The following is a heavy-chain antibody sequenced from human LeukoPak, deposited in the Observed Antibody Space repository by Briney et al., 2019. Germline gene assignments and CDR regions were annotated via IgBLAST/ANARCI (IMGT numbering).Heavy chain of an antibody. CDR3: AREAQQQLAPSGGDFDY. CDR2: IYTSGST. CDR1: GGSISSYH. D-gene: IGHD6-13*01. V-gene: IGHV4-4*07. Sequence: PSETLSLTCTVSGGSISSYHWSWIRQPAGKGLEWIGRIYTSGSTNYNPSLKSRVTISVDKSKNQFSLKLSSVTAADTAVYYCAREAQQQLAPSGGDFDYWGQGTLVTVSS. J-gene: IGHJ4*02.